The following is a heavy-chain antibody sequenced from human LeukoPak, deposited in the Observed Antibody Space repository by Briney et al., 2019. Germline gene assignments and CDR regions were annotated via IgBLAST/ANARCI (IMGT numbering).Heavy chain of an antibody. CDR3: ARASCRGGYNLQFCYYYYMDV. CDR1: GYTFTSYY. V-gene: IGHV1-46*01. J-gene: IGHJ6*03. Sequence: GASVKVSCKASGYTFTSYYMHWVRQAPGQGLEWMGIINPSGGSTSYAQKFQGRVTMTRDTSTSTVYMELSSLRSEDTAVYYCARASCRGGYNLQFCYYYYMDVWGKGTTVTISS. CDR2: INPSGGST. D-gene: IGHD5-24*01.